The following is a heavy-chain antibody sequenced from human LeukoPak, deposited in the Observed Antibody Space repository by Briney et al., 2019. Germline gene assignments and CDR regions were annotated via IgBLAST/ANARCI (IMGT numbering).Heavy chain of an antibody. V-gene: IGHV3-23*01. Sequence: GGSLRLSCAASGFTFGSYAMSWVRQAPGKGLEWASAISGSGGSTYYADSVKGRFTISRDNSKNTLYLQMNSLRAEDTAVYYCAKAVVVVAATFFDYWGQGTLVTVSS. CDR2: ISGSGGST. J-gene: IGHJ4*02. CDR3: AKAVVVVAATFFDY. CDR1: GFTFGSYA. D-gene: IGHD2-15*01.